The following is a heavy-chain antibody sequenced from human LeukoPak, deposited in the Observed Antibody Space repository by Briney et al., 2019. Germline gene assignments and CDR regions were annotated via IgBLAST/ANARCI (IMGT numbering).Heavy chain of an antibody. Sequence: PSETLSLTCTVSGGYISSHYWSWIRQPPGKGLEWIGYIYYSGSTNYNPSLKSRVTISVDTSKNQFSLKLSSVTAADTAVYYCARWGYGGNDYWGQGTLVTVSS. V-gene: IGHV4-59*11. CDR1: GGYISSHY. CDR3: ARWGYGGNDY. J-gene: IGHJ4*02. CDR2: IYYSGST. D-gene: IGHD4-23*01.